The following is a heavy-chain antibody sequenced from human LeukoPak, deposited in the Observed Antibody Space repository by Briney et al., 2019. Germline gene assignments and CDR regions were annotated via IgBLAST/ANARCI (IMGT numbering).Heavy chain of an antibody. J-gene: IGHJ4*02. CDR3: ARESRGSGSYYKY. CDR2: ISSSSSTI. CDR1: GFTFSSYS. V-gene: IGHV3-48*04. D-gene: IGHD3-10*01. Sequence: GGSLRLSCAASGFTFSSYSMNWVRQAPGKGLEWVSYISSSSSTIYYADSVKGRFTISRDNAKNSLNLQMNSLRAEDTAVYYCARESRGSGSYYKYWGQGTLVTVSS.